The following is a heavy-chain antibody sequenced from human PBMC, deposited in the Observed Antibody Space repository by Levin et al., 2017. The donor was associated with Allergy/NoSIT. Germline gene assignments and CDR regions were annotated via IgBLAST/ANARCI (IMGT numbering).Heavy chain of an antibody. CDR3: AKKQGGTSGFSFDV. CDR1: GFTISEYA. V-gene: IGHV3-23*01. D-gene: IGHD1-1*01. CDR2: ITGGGFNT. J-gene: IGHJ3*01. Sequence: GESLKISCAVSGFTISEYAMAWVRQAPGKGLEWVSVITGGGFNTYYGDSVKGRFTVSRDDSKDTLYLEMNSLGGEDTAVYYCAKKQGGTSGFSFDVWGQGTMVTVSS.